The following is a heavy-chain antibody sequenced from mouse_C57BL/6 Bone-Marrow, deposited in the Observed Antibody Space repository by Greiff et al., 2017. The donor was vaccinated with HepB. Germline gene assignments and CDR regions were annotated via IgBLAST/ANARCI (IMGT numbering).Heavy chain of an antibody. CDR1: GFTFSDYY. CDR2: ISNGGGST. CDR3: AREGDGSSYGYFDV. D-gene: IGHD1-1*01. Sequence: EVKLMESGGGLVQPGGSLKLSCAASGFTFSDYYMYWVRQTPEKRLEWVAYISNGGGSTYYPDTVKGRFTISRDNAKNTLYLQMSRLKSEDTAMYYCAREGDGSSYGYFDVWGTGTTVTVSS. J-gene: IGHJ1*03. V-gene: IGHV5-12*01.